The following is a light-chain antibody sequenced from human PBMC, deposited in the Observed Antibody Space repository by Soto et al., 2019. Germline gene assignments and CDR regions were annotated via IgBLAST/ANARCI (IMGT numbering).Light chain of an antibody. Sequence: DIVMTQSPDSLAVSLGGRATINCKSSQSVLYSSNNKNYLAWYQQKPGKPPKLLIYWASTRESGVPDRFSGSGSGTDFTLTISSLQSEDVAVYCCHKYYSHTDTFGQGTKLEIK. CDR2: WAS. CDR3: HKYYSHTDT. J-gene: IGKJ2*01. V-gene: IGKV4-1*01. CDR1: QSVLYSSNNKNY.